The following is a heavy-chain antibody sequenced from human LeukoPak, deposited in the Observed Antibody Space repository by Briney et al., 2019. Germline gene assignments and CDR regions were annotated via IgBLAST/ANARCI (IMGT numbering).Heavy chain of an antibody. D-gene: IGHD4-23*01. CDR1: GFTFSSYA. V-gene: IGHV3-30*01. J-gene: IGHJ5*02. Sequence: PGGSLRLSCAASGFTFSSYAMHWVRQAPGKGLEWVAVISYDGSNKYYADSVKGRFTISRDNSKNTLYLQMNSLRAEDTAVYYCAREATVAENWFDPWGQETLVTVSS. CDR3: AREATVAENWFDP. CDR2: ISYDGSNK.